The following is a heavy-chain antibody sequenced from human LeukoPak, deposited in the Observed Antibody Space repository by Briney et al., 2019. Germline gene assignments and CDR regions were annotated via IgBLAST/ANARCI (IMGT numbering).Heavy chain of an antibody. D-gene: IGHD3-22*01. CDR2: ISYDGSNK. CDR3: ATDDSSGYFITPHAFDI. Sequence: GRSLRLSCAASGFTFSSYWMSWVRQAPGKGLEWVAVISYDGSNKYYADSVKGRFTISRDNSKNTLYLQMNSLRAEDTAVYYCATDDSSGYFITPHAFDIWGQGTMVTVSS. J-gene: IGHJ3*02. CDR1: GFTFSSYW. V-gene: IGHV3-30*03.